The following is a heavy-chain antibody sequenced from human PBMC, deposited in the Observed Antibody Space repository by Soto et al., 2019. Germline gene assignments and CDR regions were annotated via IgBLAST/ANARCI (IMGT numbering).Heavy chain of an antibody. CDR3: ARGRGSTGYLGREHYFDY. D-gene: IGHD2-2*01. CDR2: IDIGGNT. J-gene: IGHJ4*02. Sequence: EVQVVESGGGLVQPGGSLRLSCAASGFSVTNNYMNWVRQAPGKGLEWVSIIDIGGNTYYADSVKDRFTISRDTSRNTLYLHLDSLRADDTAVYSCARGRGSTGYLGREHYFDYWGQGTLVTVSP. V-gene: IGHV3-66*01. CDR1: GFSVTNNY.